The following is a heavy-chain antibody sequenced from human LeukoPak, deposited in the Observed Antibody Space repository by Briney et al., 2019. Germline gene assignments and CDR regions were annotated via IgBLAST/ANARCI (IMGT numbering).Heavy chain of an antibody. CDR3: ARTRFVGSGSSQNWFDP. CDR1: GYTFTGYY. D-gene: IGHD3-10*01. J-gene: IGHJ5*02. V-gene: IGHV1-2*02. CDR2: INPNSGGT. Sequence: ASVKVPCKASGYTFTGYYMHWVRQAPGQGLEWMGWINPNSGGTNYAQKFQGRVTMTRDTSIGTAYMELSSLRSEDTAVYYCARTRFVGSGSSQNWFDPWGQGTLVTVSS.